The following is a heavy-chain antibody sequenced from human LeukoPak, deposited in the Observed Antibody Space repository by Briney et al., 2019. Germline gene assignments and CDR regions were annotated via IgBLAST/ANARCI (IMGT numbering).Heavy chain of an antibody. CDR2: IYTSGST. Sequence: PSETLSLTCTVSGGSISSYYWSWIRQPAGKGLEWIGRIYTSGSTNYNPPLKSRVTMSVDTSKNQFSLKLSSVTAADTAVYYCARVVGDSSGYFPAYYYYGMDVWGQGTTVTVSS. J-gene: IGHJ6*02. CDR3: ARVVGDSSGYFPAYYYYGMDV. V-gene: IGHV4-4*07. D-gene: IGHD3-22*01. CDR1: GGSISSYY.